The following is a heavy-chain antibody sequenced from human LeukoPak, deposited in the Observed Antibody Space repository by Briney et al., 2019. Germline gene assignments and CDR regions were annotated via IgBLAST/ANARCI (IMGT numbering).Heavy chain of an antibody. CDR3: ARGHDYGGRPNWFDP. J-gene: IGHJ5*02. V-gene: IGHV4-34*01. D-gene: IGHD4-23*01. CDR2: IYHSGST. CDR1: GGSFSGYY. Sequence: SETLSLTCAVYGGSFSGYYWSWIRQPPGKGLEWIGYIYHSGSTYYNPSLKSRVTISVDRSKNQFSLKLSSVTAADTAVYYCARGHDYGGRPNWFDPWGQGTLVTVSS.